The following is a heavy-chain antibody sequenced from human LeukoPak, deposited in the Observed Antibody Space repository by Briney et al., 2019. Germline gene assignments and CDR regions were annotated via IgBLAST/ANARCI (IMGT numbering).Heavy chain of an antibody. CDR2: ISYDGSNK. CDR3: AKGDSSGYYPYPFDY. Sequence: PGGPRKPSGPPPGFTSITNAIPWAAQAQAKGLEWWQVISYDGSNKYYADSVKGRFTISRDNSKNTLYLQMNSLRAEDTAVYYCAKGDSSGYYPYPFDYWGQGTLVTVSS. J-gene: IGHJ4*02. CDR1: GFTSITNA. D-gene: IGHD3-22*01. V-gene: IGHV3-30*18.